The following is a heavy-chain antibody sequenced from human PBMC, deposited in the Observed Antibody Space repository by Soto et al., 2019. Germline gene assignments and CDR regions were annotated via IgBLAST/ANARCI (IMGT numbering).Heavy chain of an antibody. J-gene: IGHJ4*02. Sequence: GGSMRLSCAACEVTVANAGVSAVRQDPGKGLEWVGRIKSKADGGTTDYAAPVKGRFTISRDESQNTLYLQMNSLKTEDTAVYYCTSLYYGHWGQGTLVTVSS. CDR3: TSLYYGH. CDR1: EVTVANAG. D-gene: IGHD4-17*01. V-gene: IGHV3-15*01. CDR2: IKSKADGGTT.